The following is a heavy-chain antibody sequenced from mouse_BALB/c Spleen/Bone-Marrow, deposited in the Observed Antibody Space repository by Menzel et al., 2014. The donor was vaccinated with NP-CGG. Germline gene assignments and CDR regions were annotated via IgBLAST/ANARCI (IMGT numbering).Heavy chain of an antibody. J-gene: IGHJ3*01. CDR2: IDPANGNT. CDR3: AGYDYEEFAY. CDR1: GFNIKDTY. V-gene: IGHV14-3*02. Sequence: VQLQQSGAELVKPGASVKLSCTASGFNIKDTYMHWVKQRPEQGPEWIGRIDPANGNTKYDPKFQGKATITADTSSNTANLQLSRLTSEDTAVYYCAGYDYEEFAYWGQGTLVTVSA. D-gene: IGHD2-4*01.